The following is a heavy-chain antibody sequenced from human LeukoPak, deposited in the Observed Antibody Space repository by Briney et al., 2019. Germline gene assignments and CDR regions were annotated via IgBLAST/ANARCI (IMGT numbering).Heavy chain of an antibody. Sequence: PGGSLRLSCAASGFTFSNYWMHWVRQAPGKGLVWVSHINRDGISTSYADSVRGRFTISRDNAKNTLYLQMNSLRAEDTAVYYCAGDLYYYGSGSTPGYYYNMDVWGKGTTVTVSS. D-gene: IGHD3-10*01. CDR2: INRDGIST. V-gene: IGHV3-74*01. CDR1: GFTFSNYW. CDR3: AGDLYYYGSGSTPGYYYNMDV. J-gene: IGHJ6*03.